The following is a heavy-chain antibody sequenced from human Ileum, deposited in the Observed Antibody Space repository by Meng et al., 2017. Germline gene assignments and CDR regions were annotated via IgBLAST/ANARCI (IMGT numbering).Heavy chain of an antibody. Sequence: VQLVESGGGVVQPGSSLRLSCVASGISFSTSGMHWVRQGPGKGLEWVAMIWSDGSNKYYGDSVKGRFTISRDNSKNTVDLQMDSLRAEDTAVYYCARDRAVRDLDHWGQGTLVTVSS. J-gene: IGHJ4*02. CDR1: GISFSTSG. CDR3: ARDRAVRDLDH. D-gene: IGHD3-10*01. CDR2: IWSDGSNK. V-gene: IGHV3-33*01.